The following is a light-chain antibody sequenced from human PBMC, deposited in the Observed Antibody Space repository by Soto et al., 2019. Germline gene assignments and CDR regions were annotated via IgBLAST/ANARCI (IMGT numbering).Light chain of an antibody. V-gene: IGLV4-60*02. CDR2: LESSGSY. Sequence: QPVLTQSSSASASLGSSVKLTCTLSSGHGTYIIAWHQQQPGKAPRYLMKLESSGSYNKGSGVPDRFSGSSSGADRHLTISNLQFEDEADYYCETWDRNTRVFGGGTKLTVL. CDR3: ETWDRNTRV. CDR1: SGHGTYI. J-gene: IGLJ3*02.